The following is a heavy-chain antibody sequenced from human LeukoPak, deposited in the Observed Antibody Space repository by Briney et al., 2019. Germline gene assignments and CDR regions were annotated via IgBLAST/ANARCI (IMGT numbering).Heavy chain of an antibody. CDR2: FDPEDGET. J-gene: IGHJ6*04. V-gene: IGHV1-24*01. D-gene: IGHD3-16*01. Sequence: ASVKVSCKVSGYTLTELSMHWVQQAPGKGLEWMGGFDPEDGETIYAQKFQGRVTMTRDTSISTAYMELSRLRSDDTAVYYFAXXXYDYVWGSYEASIGDVWGKGTTVTVSS. CDR3: AXXXYDYVWGSYEASIGDV. CDR1: GYTLTELS.